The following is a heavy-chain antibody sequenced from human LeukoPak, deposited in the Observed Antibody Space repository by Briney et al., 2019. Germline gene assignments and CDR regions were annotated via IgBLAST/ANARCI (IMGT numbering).Heavy chain of an antibody. V-gene: IGHV1-69*05. D-gene: IGHD4-17*01. Sequence: SVKVSCKSSVGTFSSYAISWVRQAPGQGLEWMGRIIPIFGTANYAQKFQGRVAITTDESTSTAYMELSSLRSEDTAVYYCARGCDYGDYEHCNWGQGTLVTVSS. CDR1: VGTFSSYA. CDR2: IIPIFGTA. J-gene: IGHJ4*02. CDR3: ARGCDYGDYEHCN.